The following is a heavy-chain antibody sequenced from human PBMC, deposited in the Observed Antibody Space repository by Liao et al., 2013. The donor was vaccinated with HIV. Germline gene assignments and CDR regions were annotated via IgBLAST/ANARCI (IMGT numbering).Heavy chain of an antibody. CDR1: GGSISGKTYY. V-gene: IGHV4-39*07. D-gene: IGHD2-15*01. CDR2: IYYSGST. J-gene: IGHJ6*03. Sequence: QLQLQESGPGLVKPSETLSLACTVSGGSISGKTYYWGWIRQPPGKGLEWIGSIYYSGSTYYNPSLKSRVTISVDTSKNQFSLKLSSVTAADTALYYCAGLPYYYYYMDVWGKGTTVTVSS. CDR3: AGLPYYYYYMDV.